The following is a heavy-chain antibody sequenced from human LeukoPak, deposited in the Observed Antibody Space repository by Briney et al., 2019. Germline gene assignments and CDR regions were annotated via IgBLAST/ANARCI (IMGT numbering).Heavy chain of an antibody. V-gene: IGHV1-18*01. D-gene: IGHD4-11*01. CDR3: ARGPIMTTVTTPAYYYYCMDV. Sequence: ASVKVSCKASGYTFTRYGISWVRQAPGQGLEWMGWISAYNGNKNYAQKFQGRVTITADESTSTAYMELSSLRSEDTAVYYCARGPIMTTVTTPAYYYYCMDVWGKVTTVTVSS. CDR1: GYTFTRYG. CDR2: ISAYNGNK. J-gene: IGHJ6*03.